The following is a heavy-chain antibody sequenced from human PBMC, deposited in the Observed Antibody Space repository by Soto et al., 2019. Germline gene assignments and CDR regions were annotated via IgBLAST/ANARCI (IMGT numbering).Heavy chain of an antibody. CDR3: ARGDIVVVVAATGKNYFDY. Sequence: SETLSLTCAVYGGSFSCYYWSWIRQTPGKGLEWIGEINHSGSTNYNPSLKSRVTISVDTSKNQFSLKLSSVTAADTAVYYCARGDIVVVVAATGKNYFDYWGQGTLVTVSS. CDR2: INHSGST. CDR1: GGSFSCYY. D-gene: IGHD2-15*01. V-gene: IGHV4-34*01. J-gene: IGHJ4*02.